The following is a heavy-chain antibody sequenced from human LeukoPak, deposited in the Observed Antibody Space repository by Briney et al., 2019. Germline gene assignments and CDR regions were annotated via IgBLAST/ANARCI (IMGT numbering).Heavy chain of an antibody. CDR2: IRYGGTIQ. CDR1: RITFNSYG. Sequence: PGGSLRLSCEASRITFNSYGFYWVRQPPGRGLEWGGFIRYGGTIQYYADSVKGRFTISRDNSKNTLYLQMNSLRAEDTAVYYCAKAGTGYYDLSGHYSSYFEYWGQGTLVTVSS. J-gene: IGHJ4*02. CDR3: AKAGTGYYDLSGHYSSYFEY. V-gene: IGHV3-30*02. D-gene: IGHD3-22*01.